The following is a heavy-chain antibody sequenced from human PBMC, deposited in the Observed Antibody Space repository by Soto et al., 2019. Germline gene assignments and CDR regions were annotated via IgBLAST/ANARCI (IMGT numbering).Heavy chain of an antibody. Sequence: QVQLQESGPGLVKPSETLSLTCTVSRGSISSYYWNWIRQPPGKGLEWIGYIYYSGTTYYNPSLTIRITISTDTSKKQFSLRLTSVTAADTAVYYCATYDSSGLAFWGQGTLVTVSS. D-gene: IGHD3-22*01. V-gene: IGHV4-59*08. CDR1: RGSISSYY. CDR2: IYYSGTT. J-gene: IGHJ4*02. CDR3: ATYDSSGLAF.